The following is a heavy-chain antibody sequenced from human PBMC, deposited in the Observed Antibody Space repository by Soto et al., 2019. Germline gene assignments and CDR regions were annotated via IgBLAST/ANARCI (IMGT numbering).Heavy chain of an antibody. CDR3: ARHSSGTSFDP. CDR1: GDSISEYY. D-gene: IGHD3-10*01. V-gene: IGHV4-59*08. J-gene: IGHJ5*02. Sequence: QVQLQESGPGLVKPSETLSLTCTVSGDSISEYYWSWIRQPPGKGLEWIGYIYYSGSTNSNNPSLKSRVAISVDTSKNDFSRKLISGPAADTAVYYCARHSSGTSFDPWGQGTLVTVSS. CDR2: IYYSGST.